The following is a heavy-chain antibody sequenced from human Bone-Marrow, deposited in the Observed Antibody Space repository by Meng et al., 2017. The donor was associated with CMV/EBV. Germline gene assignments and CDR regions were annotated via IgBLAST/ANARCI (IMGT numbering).Heavy chain of an antibody. CDR1: GFTFSDYN. J-gene: IGHJ4*02. CDR3: ARGVRERRFLEWGVGTNYLDY. V-gene: IGHV3-48*04. D-gene: IGHD3-3*01. CDR2: ISTRSNTI. Sequence: GGSLRLSCAAYGFTFSDYNMNWVRQAPGKGLQWVSYISTRSNTIYYADSLRGRFTISRDDAKNSLYLQMNSLRAEDTAVYYCARGVRERRFLEWGVGTNYLDYWGQGTLVTVSS.